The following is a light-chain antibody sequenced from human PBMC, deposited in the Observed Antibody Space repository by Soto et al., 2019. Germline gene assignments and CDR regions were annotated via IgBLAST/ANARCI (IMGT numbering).Light chain of an antibody. CDR3: QQYYSTPLT. J-gene: IGKJ2*01. CDR2: WAS. V-gene: IGKV4-1*01. Sequence: DIVMTQSPDSLAVPLGERASITCKSSQSILYSSTNKNYLGWHQQKPGQPPKLIIYWASTRESGVPVRFSGSGSGTDFTLTISSLQAEDVAVYYCQQYYSTPLTFGQGTKLEIK. CDR1: QSILYSSTNKNY.